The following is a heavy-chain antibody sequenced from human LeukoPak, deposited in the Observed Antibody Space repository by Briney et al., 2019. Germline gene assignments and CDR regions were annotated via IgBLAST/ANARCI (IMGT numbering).Heavy chain of an antibody. Sequence: ASVKVSCKASGYTFTSYGISWVRQAPGQGLEWMGWISAYNGNTNYAQKLQGRVTMTTDTSTGTAYMELRSLRSDDTAVYYCARDFRYYDSSGYYRYWGQGTLVTVSS. V-gene: IGHV1-18*01. D-gene: IGHD3-22*01. CDR3: ARDFRYYDSSGYYRY. CDR2: ISAYNGNT. J-gene: IGHJ4*02. CDR1: GYTFTSYG.